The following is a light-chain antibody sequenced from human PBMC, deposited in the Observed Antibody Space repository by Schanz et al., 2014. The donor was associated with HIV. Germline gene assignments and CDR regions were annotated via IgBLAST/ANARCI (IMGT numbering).Light chain of an antibody. V-gene: IGKV3-15*01. CDR1: QSVSSN. CDR2: GAS. Sequence: EIVLTQFPGTLSLSPGDRATLSCRASQSVSSNYLAWYQQRSGQPPRLLIYGASTRATGIPARFSGSGSGTEFTLTISSLQSEDFAVYYCQQYNDWPPITFGQGTRLEIK. CDR3: QQYNDWPPIT. J-gene: IGKJ5*01.